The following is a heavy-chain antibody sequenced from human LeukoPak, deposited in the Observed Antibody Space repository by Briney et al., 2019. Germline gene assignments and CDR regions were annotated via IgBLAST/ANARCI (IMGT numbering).Heavy chain of an antibody. V-gene: IGHV4-34*01. J-gene: IGHJ4*02. D-gene: IGHD6-13*01. Sequence: PSETLSLTCAVSGGSFSGYYWSWIRQPPGKGLEWIGEINHSGSTNYNPSLKSRVTISVDTSKNQFSLKLSSVTAADTAVYYCARGRERYSSSWYPSPTPKYYFDYWGQGTLVTVSS. CDR1: GGSFSGYY. CDR3: ARGRERYSSSWYPSPTPKYYFDY. CDR2: INHSGST.